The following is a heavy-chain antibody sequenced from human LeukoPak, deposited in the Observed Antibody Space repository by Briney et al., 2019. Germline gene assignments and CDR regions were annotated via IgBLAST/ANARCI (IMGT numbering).Heavy chain of an antibody. J-gene: IGHJ4*02. CDR3: ASNYYGSGSLDY. CDR1: GGSISSYY. D-gene: IGHD3-10*01. V-gene: IGHV4-59*08. CDR2: IYYSGST. Sequence: SETLFLTSTAPGGSISSYYWSWIRQPPGKGLERNGYIYYSGSTNYNPSLKSRVTISVDTSKNKFSLNLSSVTAADTTANYDASNYYGSGSLDYCSEGNLVTVS.